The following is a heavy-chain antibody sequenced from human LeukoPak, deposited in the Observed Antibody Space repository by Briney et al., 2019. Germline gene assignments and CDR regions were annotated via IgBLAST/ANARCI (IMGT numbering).Heavy chain of an antibody. CDR1: GFTFSSYA. CDR2: ISGSGDST. CDR3: ARNVSGQYFDI. Sequence: GGSLRLSGAASGFTFSSYAMNGFRQAPGKGLECMSAISGSGDSTYYADSVKGRFTISRDNSKNTLYLQMNSLRTEDTAVYYCARNVSGQYFDIWGRGTLVTVSS. V-gene: IGHV3-23*01. D-gene: IGHD2/OR15-2a*01. J-gene: IGHJ2*01.